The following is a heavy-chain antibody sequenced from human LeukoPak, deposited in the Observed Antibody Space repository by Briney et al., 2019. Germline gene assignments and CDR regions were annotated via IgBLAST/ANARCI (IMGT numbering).Heavy chain of an antibody. D-gene: IGHD2-21*02. J-gene: IGHJ4*02. CDR2: ISGSGGST. CDR3: AARGLVVVTAISPSDY. Sequence: PGGSLRLSCAASGFTFSSYGMSWVRQAPGKGLEWVSAISGSGGSTYYADSVKGRFIISRDNSKNTLYLQMNSLRAEDTAVYYCAARGLVVVTAISPSDYWGQGTLVTVSS. CDR1: GFTFSSYG. V-gene: IGHV3-23*01.